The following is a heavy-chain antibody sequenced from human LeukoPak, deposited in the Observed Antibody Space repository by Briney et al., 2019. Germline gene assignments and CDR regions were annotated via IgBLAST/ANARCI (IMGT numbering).Heavy chain of an antibody. V-gene: IGHV3-30*02. Sequence: GGSLGLSCAASGFTFSSYGMHWVRQAPGKGLEWVAFIRYDGSNKYYADSVKGRFTISRDNSKNTLYLQMNSLRAEDTAVYYCAKDRVSKAAAGSADYWGQGTLVTVSS. CDR1: GFTFSSYG. CDR3: AKDRVSKAAAGSADY. CDR2: IRYDGSNK. J-gene: IGHJ4*02. D-gene: IGHD6-13*01.